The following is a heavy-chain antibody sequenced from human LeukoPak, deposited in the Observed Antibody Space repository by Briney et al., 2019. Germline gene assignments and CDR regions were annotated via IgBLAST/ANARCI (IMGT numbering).Heavy chain of an antibody. Sequence: SVKVSCKASGGTFSSYAISWVRQAPGQGLEWMGGIIPIFGTANYAQKFQGRVTITTDESTSTAYMELSSLRSEDTAVYYCATQGHCSSTSCYTPVYYYYMDVWGKGTTVTVSS. V-gene: IGHV1-69*05. CDR2: IIPIFGTA. J-gene: IGHJ6*03. D-gene: IGHD2-2*02. CDR3: ATQGHCSSTSCYTPVYYYYMDV. CDR1: GGTFSSYA.